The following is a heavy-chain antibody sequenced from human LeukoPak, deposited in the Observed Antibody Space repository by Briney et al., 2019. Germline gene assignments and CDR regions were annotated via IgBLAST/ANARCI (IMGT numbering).Heavy chain of an antibody. CDR1: GYSVSSYW. D-gene: IGHD5-24*01. Sequence: GESLKISCKGSGYSVSSYWIGWVRQMPGKGLEWMGIIYPGDSDTRYSPSFQGQVTISADKSISTAYLQWSILKASDTAMYYCARRDGYDSTTFDYWGQGTLVTVSS. J-gene: IGHJ4*02. V-gene: IGHV5-51*01. CDR2: IYPGDSDT. CDR3: ARRDGYDSTTFDY.